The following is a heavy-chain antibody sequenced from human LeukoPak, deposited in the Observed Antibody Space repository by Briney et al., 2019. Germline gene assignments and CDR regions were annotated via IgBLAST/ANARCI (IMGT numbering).Heavy chain of an antibody. Sequence: GGSLRLSCAASGFTFSSYAMSWVRQAQGKGLEGVSAISGSGGSTNYAESAKGGLTMCRDNSKKTMYMQMNRLREEDTAVYYCANYDYGDYGRRTDYWGQGTLVTVSS. CDR2: ISGSGGST. CDR1: GFTFSSYA. CDR3: ANYDYGDYGRRTDY. J-gene: IGHJ4*02. V-gene: IGHV3-23*01. D-gene: IGHD4-17*01.